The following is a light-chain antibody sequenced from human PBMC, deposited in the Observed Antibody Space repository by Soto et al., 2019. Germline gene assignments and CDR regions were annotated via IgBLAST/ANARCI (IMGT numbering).Light chain of an antibody. CDR3: QQYGISQNT. CDR2: GAS. V-gene: IGKV3-20*01. J-gene: IGKJ2*01. Sequence: ETVMTQSAGTLSLSPGERATLSCRASPSVSSGYLAWYQQKPGQAPRLLIFGASNRATGIPDRFTGSGSGTDFTLTIRRLEPEDFAVYYCQQYGISQNTFGQGTKLEIK. CDR1: PSVSSGY.